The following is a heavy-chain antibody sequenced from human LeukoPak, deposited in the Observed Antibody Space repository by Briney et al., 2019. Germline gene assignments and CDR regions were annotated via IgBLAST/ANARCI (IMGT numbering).Heavy chain of an antibody. CDR3: AKAPGQWLVRDWFDP. CDR1: GFTFSSYG. V-gene: IGHV3-33*06. J-gene: IGHJ5*02. CDR2: IWYDGSIK. D-gene: IGHD6-19*01. Sequence: HPGRSLRLSCAASGFTFSSYGMHWVRQAPGKGLEWVAVIWYDGSIKYYADSVKGRFTISRDNSKNTLYLQMNSLRAEDTAVYYCAKAPGQWLVRDWFDPWGQGTLVTVSS.